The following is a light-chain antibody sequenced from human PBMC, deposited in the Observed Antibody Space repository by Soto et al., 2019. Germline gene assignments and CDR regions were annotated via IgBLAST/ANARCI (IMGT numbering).Light chain of an antibody. J-gene: IGLJ1*01. CDR2: EVT. CDR1: SSDIGDYNY. CDR3: SSYARNKNYV. Sequence: SVLAQPPSASGSPGQSVTFSCTGTSSDIGDYNYVSWYQQHPGKAPKLMIYEVTKRPSGVPDRFSGSKSGNTASLTVSGLQADDEADYYCSSYARNKNYVVGTGTTVTVL. V-gene: IGLV2-8*01.